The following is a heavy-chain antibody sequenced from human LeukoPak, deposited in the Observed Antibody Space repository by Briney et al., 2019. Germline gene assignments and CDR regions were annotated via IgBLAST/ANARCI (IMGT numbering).Heavy chain of an antibody. J-gene: IGHJ3*02. Sequence: SETLSLTCTVSGVSISSYYWSWFRQPPGKGLEWIGYIYYSGNTNYNPSLKSRVTISVDTSKNQFSLKLSSVTAADTAVYYCARVFGYCTNGVCYWKYAFDIWGQGTMVTVSS. CDR3: ARVFGYCTNGVCYWKYAFDI. CDR2: IYYSGNT. V-gene: IGHV4-59*01. D-gene: IGHD2-8*01. CDR1: GVSISSYY.